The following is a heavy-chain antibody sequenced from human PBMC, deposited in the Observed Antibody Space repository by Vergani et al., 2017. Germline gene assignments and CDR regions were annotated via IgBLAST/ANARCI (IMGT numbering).Heavy chain of an antibody. V-gene: IGHV4-61*02. J-gene: IGHJ4*02. CDR2: IHTSGST. CDR1: GGSINSHNYY. D-gene: IGHD2-15*01. CDR3: ARGSCLGGSCYKPLFDY. Sequence: VQLQESGPGLVKPSQTLSLTCTVSGGSINSHNYYWSWIRQPAGKGLEWIGRIHTSGSTNYNPSLKSRVTMSEDTSKNQFSLNLTSVTAADTAVYFCARGSCLGGSCYKPLFDYGGQGILVTVSS.